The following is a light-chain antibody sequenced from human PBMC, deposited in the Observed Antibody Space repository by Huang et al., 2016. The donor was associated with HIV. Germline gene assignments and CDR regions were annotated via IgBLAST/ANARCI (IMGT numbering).Light chain of an antibody. Sequence: AIQLTQSPSSLSASVGDRVTITCRASQDITNDLGWYQQKPGKAPKLLISAASTLRSGVPSRFSGSGSGTDFTLTIRSLQPEDFATYFCLQDFTYPRTFGQGTRVEI. CDR2: AAS. V-gene: IGKV1-6*02. CDR1: QDITND. CDR3: LQDFTYPRT. J-gene: IGKJ1*01.